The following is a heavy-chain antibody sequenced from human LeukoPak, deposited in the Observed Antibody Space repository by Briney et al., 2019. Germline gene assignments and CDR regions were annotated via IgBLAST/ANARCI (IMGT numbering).Heavy chain of an antibody. D-gene: IGHD1-14*01. CDR1: GGSLSSSSYY. J-gene: IGHJ4*02. CDR3: ARDITGSFDY. CDR2: IYYSGST. Sequence: PETLSLTCTVSGGSLSSSSYYWGWIRQPPGKGLEWIGSIYYSGSTYYNPSLKSRATISVDTSKNQFSLKLSSVTAADTAVYYCARDITGSFDYWGQGNLVTVSS. V-gene: IGHV4-39*07.